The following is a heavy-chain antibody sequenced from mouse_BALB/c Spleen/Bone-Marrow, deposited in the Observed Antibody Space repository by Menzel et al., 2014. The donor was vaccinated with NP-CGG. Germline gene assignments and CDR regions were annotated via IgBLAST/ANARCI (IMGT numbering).Heavy chain of an antibody. CDR3: ARSGFDY. V-gene: IGHV1S130*01. CDR2: IHPNSGNT. CDR1: GYTFTSSW. Sequence: QVQLQQSGSVLVRPGASVKLSCKASGYTFTSSWMHWAKQRPGQGLEWIGEIHPNSGNTNYNEKFKGKATLTVDTSSSTAYVDLSSLTSEGSAVYYCARSGFDYWGQGTTLTDSS. D-gene: IGHD4-1*01. J-gene: IGHJ2*01.